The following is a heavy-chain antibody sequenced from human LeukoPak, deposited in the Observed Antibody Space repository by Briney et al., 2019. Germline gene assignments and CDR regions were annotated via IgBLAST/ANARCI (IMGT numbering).Heavy chain of an antibody. Sequence: PSETLSLTCAVYGGSFSGYYWSWIRQPPGKGLEWIGEINHSGSTNYNPSLKSRVTISVDTSKNQFSLKLSSVTAADTAVCYCARLVVVPAAMYYYYYAMDVWGKGTTVTVSS. CDR2: INHSGST. J-gene: IGHJ6*04. CDR1: GGSFSGYY. V-gene: IGHV4-34*01. CDR3: ARLVVVPAAMYYYYYAMDV. D-gene: IGHD2-2*01.